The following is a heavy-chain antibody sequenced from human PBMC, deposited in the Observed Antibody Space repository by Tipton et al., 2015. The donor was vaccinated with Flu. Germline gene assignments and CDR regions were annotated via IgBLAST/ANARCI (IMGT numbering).Heavy chain of an antibody. CDR1: GFTFDDYA. V-gene: IGHV3-43*02. Sequence: SLRLSCAASGFTFDDYAMHWVRQAPGKGLEWVSLISGDGGSTYYADSVKGRFTISRDNSKNSLYLQMNSLRTEDTALYYCAKDMGGSRPGDYGDYGKPYYYYYGMDVWGQGTTVTVSS. CDR2: ISGDGGST. D-gene: IGHD4-17*01. CDR3: AKDMGGSRPGDYGDYGKPYYYYYGMDV. J-gene: IGHJ6*02.